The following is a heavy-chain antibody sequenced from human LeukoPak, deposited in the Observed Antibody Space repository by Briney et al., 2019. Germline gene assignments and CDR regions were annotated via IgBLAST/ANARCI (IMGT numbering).Heavy chain of an antibody. J-gene: IGHJ5*02. CDR2: IYYSGST. CDR1: GGSISSGDYY. D-gene: IGHD3-10*01. V-gene: IGHV4-30-4*08. Sequence: ASETLPLTCTVSGGSISSGDYYWSWIRQPPGKGLEWIGYIYYSGSTYYNPSLKSRVTISVDTSKNQFSLKLSSVTAADTAGYYCASVLIRFGTYNWFDPWGQGTLVTVSS. CDR3: ASVLIRFGTYNWFDP.